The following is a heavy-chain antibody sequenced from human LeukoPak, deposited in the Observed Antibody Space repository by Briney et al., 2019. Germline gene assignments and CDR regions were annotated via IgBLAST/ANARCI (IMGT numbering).Heavy chain of an antibody. J-gene: IGHJ4*02. CDR3: ARDVGGGRIAAAGTNFDY. V-gene: IGHV4-4*07. CDR1: GGSISSYY. CDR2: IYTSGST. D-gene: IGHD6-13*01. Sequence: SETLSLTCTVSGGSISSYYWSWIRQPAGKGLEGIGRIYTSGSTNYNPSLKSRVTMSVDTSKNQFSLKLSPVTAADTAVYYCARDVGGGRIAAAGTNFDYWGQGTLVTVSS.